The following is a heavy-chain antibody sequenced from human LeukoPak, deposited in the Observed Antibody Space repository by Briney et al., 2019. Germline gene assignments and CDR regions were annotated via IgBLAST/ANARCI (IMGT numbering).Heavy chain of an antibody. CDR3: AGVVVAALDY. V-gene: IGHV4-39*07. CDR1: GGSISSSSYY. D-gene: IGHD2-15*01. J-gene: IGHJ4*02. Sequence: SETLSLTCTVSGGSISSSSYYWGWIRQPPGKGLEWIGSIYYSGSTYYNPSLKSRVTISVDTSKNRFSLKLSSVTAADTAVYYCAGVVVAALDYWGQGTLVTVSS. CDR2: IYYSGST.